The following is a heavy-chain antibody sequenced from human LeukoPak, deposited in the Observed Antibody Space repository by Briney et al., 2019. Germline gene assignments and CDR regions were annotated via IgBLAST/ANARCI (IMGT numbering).Heavy chain of an antibody. D-gene: IGHD3-22*01. V-gene: IGHV1-69*13. Sequence: ASVKVSCKASGYTFTSYAISWVRQAPGQGLEWMGGIIPIFGTANYAQKFQGRVTITADESTSTAYMELSSLRSEDTAVYYCARDPSARLYYDSSGYYFDYWGQGTLVTVSS. CDR1: GYTFTSYA. CDR3: ARDPSARLYYDSSGYYFDY. J-gene: IGHJ4*02. CDR2: IIPIFGTA.